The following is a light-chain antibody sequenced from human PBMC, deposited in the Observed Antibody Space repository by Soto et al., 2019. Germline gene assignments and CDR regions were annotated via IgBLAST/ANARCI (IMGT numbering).Light chain of an antibody. J-gene: IGKJ4*01. V-gene: IGKV3-20*01. CDR2: GPS. CDR3: QQYAASPRT. Sequence: EIVLTQSPGTLSLSPGERATLSCRASQSVGNNNLAWYQQKPGQAPRLLIYGPSTRATGIPNRFSGSGSGTDFTLTISRLEPEDFVVYYCQQYAASPRTFGGGTQVEIK. CDR1: QSVGNNN.